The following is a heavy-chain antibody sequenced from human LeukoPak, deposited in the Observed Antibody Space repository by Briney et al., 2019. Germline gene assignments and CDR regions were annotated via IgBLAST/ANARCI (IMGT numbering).Heavy chain of an antibody. CDR1: GFTFSSHS. D-gene: IGHD3-3*01. CDR3: ARETRMEWLFNYFDY. J-gene: IGHJ4*02. CDR2: ISSSSSYI. Sequence: PGGSLRLSCAASGFTFSSHSMNWVRQAPGKGLEWVSSISSSSSYIYYADSVKGRFTISRDNAKNSLYLQMNSLRAEDTAVYYCARETRMEWLFNYFDYWGQGTLVTVSS. V-gene: IGHV3-21*01.